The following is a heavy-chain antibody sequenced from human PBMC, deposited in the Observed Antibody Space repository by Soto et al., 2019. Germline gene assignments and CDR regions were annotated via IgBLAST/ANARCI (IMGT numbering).Heavy chain of an antibody. V-gene: IGHV4-31*03. CDR1: GDSISRGFYY. Sequence: SETLSLTCTVSGDSISRGFYYWSWIRQHPGKGLEWIGNIYHTGSTDFNPSLKSRLTMSVDTSKNQFSLRLTSVTAADTAVYYCARLGSEYDSGPLFYFKFWGQGTLVTVSS. CDR2: IYHTGST. CDR3: ARLGSEYDSGPLFYFKF. D-gene: IGHD3-10*01. J-gene: IGHJ4*02.